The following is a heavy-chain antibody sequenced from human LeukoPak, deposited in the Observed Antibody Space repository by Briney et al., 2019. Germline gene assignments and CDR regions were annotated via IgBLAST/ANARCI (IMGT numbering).Heavy chain of an antibody. V-gene: IGHV3-30*02. Sequence: PGGSLRLSCAASGFTFSSYGMHWVRQAPGKGLEWVAFIRYDGSNKYYADSVRGRFTISRDNSKNTLYLQMNSLRAEDTAVYYCAKVLLWFGELFLAIDYWGQGTLVTVSS. CDR1: GFTFSSYG. CDR3: AKVLLWFGELFLAIDY. CDR2: IRYDGSNK. J-gene: IGHJ4*02. D-gene: IGHD3-10*01.